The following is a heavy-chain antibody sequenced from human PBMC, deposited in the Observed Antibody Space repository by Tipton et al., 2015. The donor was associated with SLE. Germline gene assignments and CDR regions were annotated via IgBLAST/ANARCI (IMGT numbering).Heavy chain of an antibody. CDR1: SGSITGHY. D-gene: IGHD6-13*01. J-gene: IGHJ4*02. V-gene: IGHV4-59*11. CDR3: ARSAGYGSNWAHFDY. Sequence: LVKPSETLSLICNVSSGSITGHYWSWIRQPPGKGLEWIGYIHYTGSTHYNPSLESRVTMSVDTSKNQFSLKLSSVTAADTAVYYCARSAGYGSNWAHFDYWGQGTLVTVSS. CDR2: IHYTGST.